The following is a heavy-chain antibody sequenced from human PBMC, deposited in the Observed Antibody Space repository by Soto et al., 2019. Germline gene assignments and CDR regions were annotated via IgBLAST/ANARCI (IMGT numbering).Heavy chain of an antibody. V-gene: IGHV3-64*04. Sequence: VQLVESGGGLVRPGGSLRLSCSASGFTLKDSAMHWVRQAPGRGLEQVAASTYIGGTPYYADSVKGRFTISRDNSKDTLFLQMNSLRAEDTALYLCVRQAKLTSVTANVGYYYGLDIWGQGTTVTVSS. J-gene: IGHJ6*02. CDR2: STYIGGTP. CDR1: GFTLKDSA. D-gene: IGHD4-4*01. CDR3: VRQAKLTSVTANVGYYYGLDI.